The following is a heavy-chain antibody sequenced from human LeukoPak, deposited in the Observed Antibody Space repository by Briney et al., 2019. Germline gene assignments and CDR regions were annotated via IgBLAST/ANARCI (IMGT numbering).Heavy chain of an antibody. D-gene: IGHD6-13*01. J-gene: IGHJ4*02. Sequence: ASVRVSCKASGYTFTGYYMHWVRQAPGQGLEWMGRINPNSGGTNYAQKFQGRVTMTRDTSISTAYMELSRLRSDDTAVYYCARSGIAAAVSDYWGQGTLVTVSS. V-gene: IGHV1-2*06. CDR1: GYTFTGYY. CDR2: INPNSGGT. CDR3: ARSGIAAAVSDY.